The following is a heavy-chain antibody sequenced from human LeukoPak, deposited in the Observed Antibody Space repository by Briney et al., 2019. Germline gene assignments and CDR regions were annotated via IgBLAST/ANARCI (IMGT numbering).Heavy chain of an antibody. Sequence: SETLSLTCTVSGGSISSYYWSWIRQPAGKGLEWIGRIYTSGSTNYNPSLKSRVTMSVDTSKNQFSLKLSSVTAADTAVYYCARDRRDFDWLLFLDYWGQGTLVTVSS. CDR3: ARDRRDFDWLLFLDY. D-gene: IGHD3-9*01. J-gene: IGHJ4*02. CDR2: IYTSGST. CDR1: GGSISSYY. V-gene: IGHV4-4*07.